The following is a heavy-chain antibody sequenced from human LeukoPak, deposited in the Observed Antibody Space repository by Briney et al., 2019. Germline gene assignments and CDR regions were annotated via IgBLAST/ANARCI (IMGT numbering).Heavy chain of an antibody. V-gene: IGHV3-30*03. Sequence: GGSLRLYCGITGYTFTHYGFHWGLQAPGYGLHWLAVISYDGSNKYYADSVKGRFTISRDNSKNTLYLQMNSLRAEDRAVYYCARGLQRHVDTTMISRLWDYWGQGTLVTVSS. CDR2: ISYDGSNK. CDR1: GYTFTHYG. J-gene: IGHJ4*02. CDR3: ARGLQRHVDTTMISRLWDY. D-gene: IGHD5-18*01.